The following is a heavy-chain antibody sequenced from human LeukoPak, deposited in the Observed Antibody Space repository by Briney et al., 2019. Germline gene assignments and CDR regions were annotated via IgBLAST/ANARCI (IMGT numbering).Heavy chain of an antibody. CDR3: ARDGGWGQMATYYFDY. J-gene: IGHJ4*02. D-gene: IGHD5-24*01. CDR2: IHTSGST. V-gene: IGHV4-4*07. Sequence: KPSETLSLTCTVSGGSISSYYWSWIRQPAGKGLEWIGRIHTSGSTNYNPSLKSRVTMSVETSKKQFSLKLTSVTAADTAVYYCARDGGWGQMATYYFDYWGQGTLVTVSS. CDR1: GGSISSYY.